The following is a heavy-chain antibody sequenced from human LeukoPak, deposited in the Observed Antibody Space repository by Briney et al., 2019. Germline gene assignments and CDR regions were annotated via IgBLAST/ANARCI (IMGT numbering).Heavy chain of an antibody. Sequence: GGSLRLSCAASGFTFSGYGMHWVRQAPGKGLEWVTGIAYDGSRKHYADSVRGRFTISRDNSKNTLYLQMNSLRAEDTAVYYCARDGLRGNMYYFDYWGQGTLVTVSS. CDR2: IAYDGSRK. D-gene: IGHD2/OR15-2a*01. V-gene: IGHV3-30*03. J-gene: IGHJ4*02. CDR3: ARDGLRGNMYYFDY. CDR1: GFTFSGYG.